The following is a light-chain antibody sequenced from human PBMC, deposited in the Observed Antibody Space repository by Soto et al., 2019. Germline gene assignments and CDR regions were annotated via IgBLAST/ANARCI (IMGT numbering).Light chain of an antibody. CDR3: QKYYSTPRT. J-gene: IGKJ1*01. V-gene: IGKV4-1*01. CDR1: RSVLFGSNNLNY. CDR2: WAC. Sequence: DLVMTQSPDSLAVSLGERAPSNCTSSRSVLFGSNNLNYLAWYQQKPGQPPKLLIYWACTRESVVPDRFSGSVSGTAFTLPISSLQAEDVAVYYCQKYYSTPRTFCQGTNVEVK.